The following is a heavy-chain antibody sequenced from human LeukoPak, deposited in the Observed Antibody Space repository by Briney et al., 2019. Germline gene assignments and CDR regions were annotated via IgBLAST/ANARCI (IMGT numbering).Heavy chain of an antibody. CDR1: GGSISSYY. D-gene: IGHD5-12*01. Sequence: SETLSLTCTVSGGSISSYYWSWIRQPPGKGLEWIGYIYYSGTTNYNPSLKSRVTISVDTSKNQFSLKLSSVTAADTAVYYCARGTNSGYDYRYYMDVWGKGTTVTVSS. CDR2: IYYSGTT. J-gene: IGHJ6*03. V-gene: IGHV4-59*01. CDR3: ARGTNSGYDYRYYMDV.